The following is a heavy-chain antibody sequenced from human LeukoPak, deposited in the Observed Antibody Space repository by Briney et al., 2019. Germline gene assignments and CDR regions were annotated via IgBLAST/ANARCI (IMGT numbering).Heavy chain of an antibody. V-gene: IGHV4-39*07. CDR2: IYYSGST. Sequence: SETLSLTCTVSGGSISSSSYYWGWIRQPPGKGLEWIGSIYYSGSTYYNPSLKSRVTISVDTSKNQFSLKLSSVTAADTAVYYCARENYSSGWHGQFDPWGQGTLVTVSS. CDR3: ARENYSSGWHGQFDP. J-gene: IGHJ5*02. CDR1: GGSISSSSYY. D-gene: IGHD6-19*01.